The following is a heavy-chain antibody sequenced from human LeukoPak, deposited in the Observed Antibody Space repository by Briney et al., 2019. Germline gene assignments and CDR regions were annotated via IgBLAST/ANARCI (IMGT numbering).Heavy chain of an antibody. CDR1: GGSISSSSYY. CDR3: ARLQWLINYFDY. D-gene: IGHD6-19*01. J-gene: IGHJ4*02. CDR2: IYYSGST. Sequence: SETLSLTCTVFGGSISSSSYYWGWIRQPPGKGLEWIGSIYYSGSTYYNPSLESRVTISVDTSKNQFSLKLSSVTAADTAVYYCARLQWLINYFDYWGQGTLVTVSS. V-gene: IGHV4-39*01.